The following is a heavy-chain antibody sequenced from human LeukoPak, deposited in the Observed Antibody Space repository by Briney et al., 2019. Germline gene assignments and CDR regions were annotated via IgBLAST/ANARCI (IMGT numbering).Heavy chain of an antibody. CDR3: ARTIWFGELYYYYMDV. CDR2: IIPIFGTA. D-gene: IGHD3-10*01. CDR1: GGTFSSYA. Sequence: SVKVSCKASGGTFSSYAISWVRQAPGQGLEWMGGIIPIFGTANYAQKFHGRVTITADESTSTAYMELSSLRSEDTAVYYCARTIWFGELYYYYMDVWGKGTTVTVSS. J-gene: IGHJ6*03. V-gene: IGHV1-69*13.